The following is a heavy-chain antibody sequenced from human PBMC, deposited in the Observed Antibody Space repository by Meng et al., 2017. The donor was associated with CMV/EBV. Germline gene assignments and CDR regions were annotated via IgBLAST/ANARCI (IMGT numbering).Heavy chain of an antibody. Sequence: VGSGGGLVPPGGSLRLSWAAAGFTVSNHYLRWFRQAPGKGLDWVSLIYSEGTTDYADSVKGRFTISRDNSKNTLYLQMNSLRAEDTAVYYCARDGNYHGVWGQGTLVTVSS. D-gene: IGHD1-7*01. CDR2: IYSEGTT. CDR3: ARDGNYHGV. CDR1: GFTVSNHY. J-gene: IGHJ4*02. V-gene: IGHV3-53*01.